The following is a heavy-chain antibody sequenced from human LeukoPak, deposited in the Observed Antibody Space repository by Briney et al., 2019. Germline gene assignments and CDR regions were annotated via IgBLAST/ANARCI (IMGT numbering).Heavy chain of an antibody. J-gene: IGHJ4*02. Sequence: GGSLRLSCAASGFTFSSYGMHWVRQAPGKGLEWVAFIRYDGSNKYYADSVKGRFTISRDNSKNTLYLQMNSLRAEDTAVYYCAKEGPDSSTFDYWGQGTLVTVSS. D-gene: IGHD6-13*01. CDR1: GFTFSSYG. CDR2: IRYDGSNK. V-gene: IGHV3-30*02. CDR3: AKEGPDSSTFDY.